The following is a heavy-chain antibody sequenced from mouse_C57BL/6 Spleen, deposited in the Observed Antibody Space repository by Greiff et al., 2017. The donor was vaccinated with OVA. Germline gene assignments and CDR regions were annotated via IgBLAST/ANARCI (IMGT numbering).Heavy chain of an antibody. CDR2: INPNNGGT. CDR1: GYTFTDYY. J-gene: IGHJ4*01. V-gene: IGHV1-26*01. Sequence: EVKLQQSGPELVKPGASVKISCKASGYTFTDYYMNWVKQSHGKSLEWIGDINPNNGGTSYNQKFKGKATLTVDKSSSTAYMELRSLTSEDSAVYYCARGYYDHYYAMDYWGQGTSVTVSS. D-gene: IGHD2-4*01. CDR3: ARGYYDHYYAMDY.